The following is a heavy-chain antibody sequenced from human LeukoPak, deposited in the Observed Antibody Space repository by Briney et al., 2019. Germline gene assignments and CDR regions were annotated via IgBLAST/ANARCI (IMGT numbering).Heavy chain of an antibody. CDR2: ISAYNGNT. J-gene: IGHJ4*02. CDR3: ARGPIAYCGGDCLLDY. D-gene: IGHD2-21*02. CDR1: GYTFTSYG. Sequence: ASVKVSCKASGYTFTSYGISWVRQAPGQGLEWMGWISAYNGNTNYAQKLQGRVTMTTDTSTSTAYMELRSLRSDDTAVYYCARGPIAYCGGDCLLDYWGQGTPVTVSS. V-gene: IGHV1-18*01.